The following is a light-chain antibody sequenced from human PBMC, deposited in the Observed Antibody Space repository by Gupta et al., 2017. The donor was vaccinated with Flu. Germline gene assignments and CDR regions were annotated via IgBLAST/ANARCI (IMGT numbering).Light chain of an antibody. Sequence: PGQTASITCSGDKLGNKYAYWYQQKPGQSPVLVIYEDSKRPLGIPERFSGSNSGNTATLTISGTQAMDEADYYCQAWDSSTAVVFGGGTKLTVL. CDR2: EDS. CDR1: KLGNKY. J-gene: IGLJ2*01. V-gene: IGLV3-1*01. CDR3: QAWDSSTAVV.